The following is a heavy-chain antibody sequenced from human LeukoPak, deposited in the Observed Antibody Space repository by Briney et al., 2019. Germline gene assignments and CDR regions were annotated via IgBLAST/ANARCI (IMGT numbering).Heavy chain of an antibody. Sequence: PSETLSLTCSVSGGSISFYDWSWIRQPAGKGLEWIGRIYTSGNSNYNPSLKSRVTMSVDTSNNQFSLKLTSVTAADTAVYYCAKIGGLAFDYWGQGALVTVSS. J-gene: IGHJ4*02. CDR2: IYTSGNS. D-gene: IGHD2-15*01. CDR1: GGSISFYD. V-gene: IGHV4-4*07. CDR3: AKIGGLAFDY.